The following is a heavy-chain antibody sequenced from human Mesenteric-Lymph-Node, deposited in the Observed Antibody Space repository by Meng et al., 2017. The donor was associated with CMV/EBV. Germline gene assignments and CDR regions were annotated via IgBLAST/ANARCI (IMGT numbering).Heavy chain of an antibody. CDR2: ISHDGRST. J-gene: IGHJ4*02. CDR3: ARDPGVWTTVVVVTTYFDS. D-gene: IGHD3-22*01. Sequence: TFSGYAMHWVRQAPGKGLEWVADISHDGRSTNYADFVKGRFTISSDNYKNTLYLQMYSLRPEDTAVYYCARDPGVWTTVVVVTTYFDSWGQGTLVTVSS. CDR1: TFSGYA. V-gene: IGHV3-30*04.